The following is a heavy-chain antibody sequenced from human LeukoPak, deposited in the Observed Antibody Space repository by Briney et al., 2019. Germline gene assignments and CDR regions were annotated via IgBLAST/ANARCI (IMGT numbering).Heavy chain of an antibody. Sequence: SETLSLTCTVSGGSISSSNSYWGWIRQPPGKGLEWIGSIYYSGSTYYNPSLKSRVTISVDTSKNQFSLKLSSVTAADTAVYYCARWGGVYYDHDAFDIWGQGTMVTVSS. CDR2: IYYSGST. J-gene: IGHJ3*02. CDR3: ARWGGVYYDHDAFDI. CDR1: GGSISSSNSY. V-gene: IGHV4-39*01. D-gene: IGHD3-22*01.